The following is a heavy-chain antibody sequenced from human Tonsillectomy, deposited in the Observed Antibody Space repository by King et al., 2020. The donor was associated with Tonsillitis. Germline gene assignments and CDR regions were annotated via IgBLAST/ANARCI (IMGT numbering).Heavy chain of an antibody. CDR3: AKPTGYLHALDI. Sequence: VQLVESGGGLLQPGGSLRLSCAASGFTFKNYAMSWVRQAPGKGLEWVSTVSGSGGTTYYADSVRGRFTISRDNSNKTLYLQMNTLRAEDTAVYSCAKPTGYLHALDIWGHGTMVTVSS. D-gene: IGHD3-9*01. J-gene: IGHJ3*02. V-gene: IGHV3-23*04. CDR1: GFTFKNYA. CDR2: VSGSGGTT.